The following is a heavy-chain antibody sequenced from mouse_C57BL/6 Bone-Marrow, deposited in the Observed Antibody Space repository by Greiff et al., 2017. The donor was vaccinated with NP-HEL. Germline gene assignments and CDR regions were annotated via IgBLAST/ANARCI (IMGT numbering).Heavy chain of an antibody. V-gene: IGHV1-42*01. CDR1: GYSFTGYY. CDR2: INPSTGGT. Sequence: EVKLVESGPELVKPGASVKISCKASGYSFTGYYMNWVKQSPEKSLEWIGEINPSTGGTTYNQKFKAKATLTVDKSSSTAYMQLKSLTSEDSAVYYCARIRDAWYFDVWGTGTTVTVSS. D-gene: IGHD3-3*01. CDR3: ARIRDAWYFDV. J-gene: IGHJ1*03.